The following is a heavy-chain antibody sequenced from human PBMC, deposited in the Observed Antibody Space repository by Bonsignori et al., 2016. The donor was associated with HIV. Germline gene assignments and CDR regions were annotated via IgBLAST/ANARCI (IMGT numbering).Heavy chain of an antibody. V-gene: IGHV3-30*04. J-gene: IGHJ5*01. D-gene: IGHD3-10*01. CDR2: ISYDGRKT. Sequence: WIRQPPGKGLEWVTVISYDGRKTYYAESVKGRFTISRDNSKNTLFLQMNSLGAEDTAVYYCARDQTLFSSVWFGSMDSWGHGTLVTVSS. CDR3: ARDQTLFSSVWFGSMDS.